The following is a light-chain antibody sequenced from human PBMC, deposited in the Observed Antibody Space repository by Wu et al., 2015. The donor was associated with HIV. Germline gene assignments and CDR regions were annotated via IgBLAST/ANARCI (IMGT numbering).Light chain of an antibody. CDR1: QSVSDY. V-gene: IGKV3-11*01. Sequence: EIVLTQSPGTLSLSPGERVTLSCRASQSVSDYLVWYQQRPGQTPRLLIYDASQRATDTPARFSGSGSGTDFTLTISSLEPEDFAIYYCQQRSSWPLSFGGGTRVEIK. CDR2: DAS. J-gene: IGKJ4*01. CDR3: QQRSSWPLS.